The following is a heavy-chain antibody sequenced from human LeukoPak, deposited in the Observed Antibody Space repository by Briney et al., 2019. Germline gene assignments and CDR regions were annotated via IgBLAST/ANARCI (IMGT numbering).Heavy chain of an antibody. CDR2: IYYSGST. D-gene: IGHD5-12*01. CDR3: ARHSYSSSGYDLFPFDY. J-gene: IGHJ4*02. V-gene: IGHV4-39*01. Sequence: PSETLSLTCTVSGGSISSSSYYWGWIRQPPGKGLEWIGSIYYSGSTYYNPSLKSRVIISVDTSKNQFSLKLSSLTAADTAVYYCARHSYSSSGYDLFPFDYWGQGTLVTVSS. CDR1: GGSISSSSYY.